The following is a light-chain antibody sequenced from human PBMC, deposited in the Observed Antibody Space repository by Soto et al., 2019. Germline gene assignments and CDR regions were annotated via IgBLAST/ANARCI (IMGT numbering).Light chain of an antibody. CDR3: QQYNTWPHT. V-gene: IGKV3-15*01. CDR1: QSVSSD. CDR2: GAS. J-gene: IGKJ1*01. Sequence: EIVMTQSLAALSVSPGEGATLSCRASQSVSSDLAWYQQKPGQSPRLIVYGASITATGIPARFSGSGSGTEFTLTISSLQSEDFAVYYCQQYNTWPHTFGQGTKVEIK.